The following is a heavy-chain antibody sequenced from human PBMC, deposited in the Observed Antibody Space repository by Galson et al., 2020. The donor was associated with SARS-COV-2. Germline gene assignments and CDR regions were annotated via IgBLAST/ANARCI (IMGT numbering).Heavy chain of an antibody. D-gene: IGHD6-13*01. CDR3: ATGPGSSSPNWFDP. CDR2: FDPEDGET. Sequence: GESLKISCKVSGYTLTELSMHWVRQAPGKGLEWMGGFDPEDGETIYAQKFQGRVTMTEDTSTDTAYMELSSLRSEDTAVYYCATGPGSSSPNWFDPWGQGTLVTVSS. J-gene: IGHJ5*02. CDR1: GYTLTELS. V-gene: IGHV1-24*01.